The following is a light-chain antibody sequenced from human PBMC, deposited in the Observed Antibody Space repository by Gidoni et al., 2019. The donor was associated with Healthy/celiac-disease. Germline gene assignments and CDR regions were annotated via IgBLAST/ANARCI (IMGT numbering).Light chain of an antibody. V-gene: IGLV2-14*01. J-gene: IGLJ2*01. CDR1: SSDIGGYNY. CDR3: TSYTSSSTLVV. CDR2: DVR. Sequence: QSALTQPASVSGSPGPSITISCTGTSSDIGGYNYVSWYQQHPGKAPKLMIYDVRNRPSGLSNRFSGSKSGNTASLTISGLQAEDEADYYCTSYTSSSTLVVFGGGTKLTVL.